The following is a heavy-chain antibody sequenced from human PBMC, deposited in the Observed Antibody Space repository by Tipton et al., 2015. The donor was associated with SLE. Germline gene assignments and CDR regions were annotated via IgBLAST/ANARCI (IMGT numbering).Heavy chain of an antibody. CDR2: ISYDGSNK. CDR1: GFTFSTYA. V-gene: IGHV3-30*04. CDR3: ASEVLVWYGRILDY. Sequence: SLRLSCAASGFTFSTYAMXXVRQAPVKGLEWVAVISYDGSNKYYADSVKGRFTISRDNSKNTLYLQMNSLRAEDTAVYYCASEVLVWYGRILDYWXQGTLVTVSS. J-gene: IGHJ4*02. D-gene: IGHD3-10*01.